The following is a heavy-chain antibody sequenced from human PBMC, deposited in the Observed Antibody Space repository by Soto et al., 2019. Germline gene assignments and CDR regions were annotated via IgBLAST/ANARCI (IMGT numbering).Heavy chain of an antibody. V-gene: IGHV1-18*01. CDR1: GYTFTSYG. CDR2: ISAYNGNT. J-gene: IGHJ4*02. Sequence: ASVKVSCKASGYTFTSYGISWVRQAPGQGLEWMGWISAYNGNTNYAQKLQGRVTMTTDTSTSTAYMELRSLRSDDTAVYYCASMAGYDFWSGYYLNRYFDYWGQGTLVTVSS. D-gene: IGHD3-3*01. CDR3: ASMAGYDFWSGYYLNRYFDY.